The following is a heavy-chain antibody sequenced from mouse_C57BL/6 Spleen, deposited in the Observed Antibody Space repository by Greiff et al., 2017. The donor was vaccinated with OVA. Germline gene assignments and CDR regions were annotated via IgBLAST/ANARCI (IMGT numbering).Heavy chain of an antibody. CDR3: ARRGVYYDYHGYFDV. D-gene: IGHD2-4*01. CDR1: GYTFTSYW. J-gene: IGHJ1*03. Sequence: QVQLQQPGAELVMPGASVKLSCKASGYTFTSYWMHWVKQRPGQGLEWIGEIDPSDSYTNYNQKFKGKSTLTVDKSSSTAYMQLSSLTSEDSAVYYCARRGVYYDYHGYFDVWGTGTTVTVSS. V-gene: IGHV1-69*01. CDR2: IDPSDSYT.